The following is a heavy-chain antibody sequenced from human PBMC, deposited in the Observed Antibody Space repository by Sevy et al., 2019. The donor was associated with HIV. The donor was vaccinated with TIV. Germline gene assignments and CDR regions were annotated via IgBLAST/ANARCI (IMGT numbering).Heavy chain of an antibody. J-gene: IGHJ2*01. CDR2: ISGSGGST. V-gene: IGHV3-23*01. D-gene: IGHD2-15*01. Sequence: GGSLRLSCAASGFTFSNYAMSWVRQAPGKGLDWVSGISGSGGSTYYADSVKGRFTISRDNSKNTLYLQMSSLRAEDTAVYYCARNPGYCSGGTCYWYFDLWGRGTLVTVSS. CDR3: ARNPGYCSGGTCYWYFDL. CDR1: GFTFSNYA.